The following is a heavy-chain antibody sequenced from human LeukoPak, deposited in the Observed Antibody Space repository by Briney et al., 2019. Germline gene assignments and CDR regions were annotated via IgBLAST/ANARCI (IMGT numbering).Heavy chain of an antibody. CDR1: GGSISSGGYS. CDR3: ATRTAAADYHYYGMDV. J-gene: IGHJ6*02. V-gene: IGHV4-30-2*01. CDR2: IYHSGST. D-gene: IGHD6-13*01. Sequence: PSETLSLTCAVSGGSISSGGYSWSWIRQPPGKGLEWIGDIYHSGSTYYNPSLKSRVTISVDRSKNQFSLKLSSVTAADTAVYYCATRTAAADYHYYGMDVWGQGTTVTVSS.